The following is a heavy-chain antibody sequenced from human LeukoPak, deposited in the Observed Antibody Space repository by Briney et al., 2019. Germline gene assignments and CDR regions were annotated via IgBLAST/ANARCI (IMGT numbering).Heavy chain of an antibody. CDR2: IKQDGSEK. D-gene: IGHD1-26*01. V-gene: IGHV3-7*01. CDR1: GFTFSRYW. Sequence: GGSLRLSCAASGFTFSRYWMTWVRQAPGKGLEWVANIKQDGSEKSYVDSVKGRFTISRDNAKNSLYLQMSSLRAEDTALYYCARFDPNSGTYKDFDYWSQGTLVTVSS. CDR3: ARFDPNSGTYKDFDY. J-gene: IGHJ4*02.